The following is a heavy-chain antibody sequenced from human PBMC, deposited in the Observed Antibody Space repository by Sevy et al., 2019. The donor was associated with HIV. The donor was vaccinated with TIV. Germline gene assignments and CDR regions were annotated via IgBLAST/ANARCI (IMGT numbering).Heavy chain of an antibody. D-gene: IGHD3-10*01. J-gene: IGHJ4*02. V-gene: IGHV1-2*02. CDR2: IIPSSGGT. Sequence: ASVKVSCKASGYTFTGYYIHWERQAPGLGLEWMGWIIPSSGGTNYGQKFLGRVTMTRDTSISTAYLELHRLTSDDTAVYYCTRSVYGSGTYLNDHWGQGTLVTVSS. CDR3: TRSVYGSGTYLNDH. CDR1: GYTFTGYY.